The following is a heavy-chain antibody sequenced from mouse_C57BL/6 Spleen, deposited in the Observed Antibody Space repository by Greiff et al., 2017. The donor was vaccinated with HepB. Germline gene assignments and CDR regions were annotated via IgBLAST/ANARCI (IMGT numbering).Heavy chain of an antibody. J-gene: IGHJ1*03. CDR2: INPNNGGT. V-gene: IGHV1-22*01. CDR1: GYTFTDYN. Sequence: EVQLQQSGPELVKPGASVKMSCKASGYTFTDYNMHWVKQSHGKSLEWIGYINPNNGGTSYNQKFKGKATLTVNKSSSTAYMELRSLTSEDSAVYYCASGDGYYGYFDVWGTGTTVTVSS. CDR3: ASGDGYYGYFDV. D-gene: IGHD2-3*01.